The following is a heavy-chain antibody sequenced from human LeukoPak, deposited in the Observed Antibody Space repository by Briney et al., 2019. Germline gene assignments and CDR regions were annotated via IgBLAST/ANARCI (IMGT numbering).Heavy chain of an antibody. D-gene: IGHD4-17*01. Sequence: QPGRSLRLSCAASAFTFSSYEVNSVRQPPGKGLEWGSYIRSRGSIIYYAESVKGRSTISRDNAKNSLYLQMNSLRAEATAVYYCARAIRRNDGDEVRLDSWGQGNLVSVSS. CDR2: IRSRGSII. V-gene: IGHV3-48*03. CDR1: AFTFSSYE. J-gene: IGHJ4*02. CDR3: ARAIRRNDGDEVRLDS.